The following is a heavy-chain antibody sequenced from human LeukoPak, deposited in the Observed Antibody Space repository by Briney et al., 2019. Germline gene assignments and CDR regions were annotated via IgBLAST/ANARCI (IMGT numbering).Heavy chain of an antibody. CDR1: GFTVSSNY. Sequence: PGGSLRLSCAASGFTVSSNYMSWVRQAPGKGLEWVSVIYSGGSTYYADSVKGRFTISRDNSKNTLYLQMNSLRAEDTAVYYCARGSHDGREAFDIWGQGTMVTVSS. D-gene: IGHD3-10*01. CDR3: ARGSHDGREAFDI. CDR2: IYSGGST. V-gene: IGHV3-66*02. J-gene: IGHJ3*02.